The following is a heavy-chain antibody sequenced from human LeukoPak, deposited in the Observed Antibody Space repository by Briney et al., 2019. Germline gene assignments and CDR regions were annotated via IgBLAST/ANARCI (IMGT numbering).Heavy chain of an antibody. CDR3: ARSGTGWFEDY. J-gene: IGHJ4*02. CDR2: IFHSGTT. V-gene: IGHV4-38-2*02. D-gene: IGHD6-19*01. CDR1: GYSISSGYY. Sequence: SETLSLTCTVSGYSISSGYYWGWIRQPPGKGLERIGGIFHSGTTYYSPSLKGRVIISVDTSKNQFSLKLSSVTAADTAVYYCARSGTGWFEDYWGQGTLVTVSS.